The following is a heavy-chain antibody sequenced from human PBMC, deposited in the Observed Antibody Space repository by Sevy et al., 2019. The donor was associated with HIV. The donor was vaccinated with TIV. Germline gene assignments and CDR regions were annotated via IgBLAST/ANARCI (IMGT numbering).Heavy chain of an antibody. Sequence: GGSLRLSCAASGFTFSSYAMHWVRQAPGKGLEWVAVISYDGSNKYYADSVKGRFTISRDNSKNTLYLQMNSLRAEDTAVYYCARDQGRAAAGSSAFDYWGQRTLVTVSS. J-gene: IGHJ4*02. CDR1: GFTFSSYA. D-gene: IGHD6-13*01. CDR3: ARDQGRAAAGSSAFDY. V-gene: IGHV3-30-3*01. CDR2: ISYDGSNK.